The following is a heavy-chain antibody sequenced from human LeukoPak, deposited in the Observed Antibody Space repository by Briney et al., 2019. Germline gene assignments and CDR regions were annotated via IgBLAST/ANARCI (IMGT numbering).Heavy chain of an antibody. D-gene: IGHD3-3*01. CDR1: GFTVSSNY. J-gene: IGHJ4*02. Sequence: GGSLRLSCAASGFTVSSNYMSWVRQAPGKGLEWVSVIYSGGSTYYADSVKGRFTISRDNSKNTLYLQMNSLRAEDTAVYYCASAPLEFLEGGAFDIWGQGTLVTVSS. CDR2: IYSGGST. V-gene: IGHV3-53*01. CDR3: ASAPLEFLEGGAFDI.